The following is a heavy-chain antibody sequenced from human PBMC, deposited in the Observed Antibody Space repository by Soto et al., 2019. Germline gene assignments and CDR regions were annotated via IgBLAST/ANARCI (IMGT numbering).Heavy chain of an antibody. Sequence: GGSLRLSCAASGFSFSTYEMNWVRQAPGKGLEWVSYISKNGIDIYYADSVKGRFTISRDNANNSLFLQMDSLRPEDTAVYYCAPRKYGSFNIGAFDIWGQGTMVTVSS. J-gene: IGHJ3*02. CDR3: APRKYGSFNIGAFDI. CDR2: ISKNGIDI. V-gene: IGHV3-48*03. D-gene: IGHD1-26*01. CDR1: GFSFSTYE.